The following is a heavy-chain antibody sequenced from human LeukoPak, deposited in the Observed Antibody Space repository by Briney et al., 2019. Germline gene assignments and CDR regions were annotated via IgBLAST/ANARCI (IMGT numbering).Heavy chain of an antibody. Sequence: SETLSLTSTVSGGSISSSSYYWGWIRQPPGKGLEWIGSIYYSGSTYYNPSLKSRVTISVDTSKNQFSLKLSSVTAADTAVYYCARGNYDFWSGYNLGYAFDIWGQGTMVTVSS. CDR2: IYYSGST. CDR3: ARGNYDFWSGYNLGYAFDI. V-gene: IGHV4-39*07. D-gene: IGHD3-3*01. J-gene: IGHJ3*02. CDR1: GGSISSSSYY.